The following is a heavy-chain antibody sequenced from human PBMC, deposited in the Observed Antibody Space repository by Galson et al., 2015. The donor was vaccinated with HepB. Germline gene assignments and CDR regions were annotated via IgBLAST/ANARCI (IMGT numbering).Heavy chain of an antibody. J-gene: IGHJ6*02. Sequence: CAISGDSVSSNSGAWNRIRQSPSGGLEWLGRTYYRSKWYFEYAVSVKSRITINPDASKNQFSLQLNSVTPEDTAAYYCAGGRLGGTSGMDVWGQGTTVTVSS. V-gene: IGHV6-1*01. CDR3: AGGRLGGTSGMDV. CDR1: GDSVSSNSGA. D-gene: IGHD1-7*01. CDR2: TYYRSKWYF.